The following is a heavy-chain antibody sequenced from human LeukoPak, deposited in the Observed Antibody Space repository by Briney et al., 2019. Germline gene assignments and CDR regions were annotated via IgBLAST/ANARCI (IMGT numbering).Heavy chain of an antibody. V-gene: IGHV1-46*01. Sequence: ASVKVSCKASGYTFTSYYMHWVRRAPGQGLEWMGIINPSGGSTSYAQKFQGRVTMTRDTSTSTVYMELSSLRSEDTAVYYCASGGIAVAGTGDFDCWGQGTLVTVSS. J-gene: IGHJ4*02. CDR3: ASGGIAVAGTGDFDC. D-gene: IGHD6-19*01. CDR1: GYTFTSYY. CDR2: INPSGGST.